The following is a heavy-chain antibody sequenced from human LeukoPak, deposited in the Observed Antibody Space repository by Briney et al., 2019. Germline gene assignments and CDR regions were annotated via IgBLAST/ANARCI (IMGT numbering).Heavy chain of an antibody. CDR3: AKDVVRGSGRINWFDP. V-gene: IGHV3-23*01. D-gene: IGHD3-10*01. J-gene: IGHJ5*02. Sequence: GGSLRLSCTASGFTFGDYAMSWVRQAPGKGLEWVSAISGSGGSTYYADTVRGRFTISRDTSKNMVYLQMNSLRAEDTAVYYCAKDVVRGSGRINWFDPWGQGTLVTVSS. CDR2: ISGSGGST. CDR1: GFTFGDYA.